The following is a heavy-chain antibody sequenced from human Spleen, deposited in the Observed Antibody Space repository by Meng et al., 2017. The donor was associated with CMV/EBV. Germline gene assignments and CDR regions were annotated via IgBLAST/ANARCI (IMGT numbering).Heavy chain of an antibody. Sequence: ASVKVSCKASAYTFTDYDIHWVRQAPGQGLEWMGWINPNSGGINYAQKFQGRVALTRDTSIATASMELSRLRSDDTAVYYCARSNWNYVRDYWGQGTLVTVSS. CDR2: INPNSGGI. CDR3: ARSNWNYVRDY. V-gene: IGHV1-2*02. D-gene: IGHD1-7*01. J-gene: IGHJ4*02. CDR1: AYTFTDYD.